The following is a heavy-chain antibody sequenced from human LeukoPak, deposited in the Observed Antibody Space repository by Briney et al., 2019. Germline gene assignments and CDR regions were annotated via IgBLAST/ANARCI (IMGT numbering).Heavy chain of an antibody. CDR2: ISGSGGST. Sequence: GGSLRLSCAASGFTFSSYAMSWVRQAPGKGLEWVSAISGSGGSTYYADSVKGRFTISRDNSKNTLYLQMNSLRSEDTAVYYCARSRTYSGYGGTYFDYWGQGTLVTVSS. CDR3: ARSRTYSGYGGTYFDY. V-gene: IGHV3-23*01. D-gene: IGHD5-12*01. J-gene: IGHJ4*02. CDR1: GFTFSSYA.